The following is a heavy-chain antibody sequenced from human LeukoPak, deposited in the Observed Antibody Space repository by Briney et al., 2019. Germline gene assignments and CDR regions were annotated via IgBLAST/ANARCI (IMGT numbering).Heavy chain of an antibody. D-gene: IGHD3-22*01. CDR1: GASISNYY. CDR2: IHTSGES. Sequence: SETLSLTCTVSGASISNYYWSWIRQTPEKGLEWMGHIHTSGESRYYPSLESRLTMSIDTSRNQFSLKLSSVTAADTAVYYCARRDSSGFTFDYWGQGTLVTVSS. CDR3: ARRDSSGFTFDY. V-gene: IGHV4-4*09. J-gene: IGHJ4*02.